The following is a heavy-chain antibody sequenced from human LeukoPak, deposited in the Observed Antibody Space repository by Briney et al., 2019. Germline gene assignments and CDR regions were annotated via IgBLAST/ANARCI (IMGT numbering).Heavy chain of an antibody. D-gene: IGHD3-3*01. CDR2: MNPNSGNT. V-gene: IGHV1-8*01. CDR3: AAIHYDFWSGYYFPDY. CDR1: GYTFTSYD. J-gene: IGHJ4*02. Sequence: ASVKVSCKASGYTFTSYDINWARQATGQGLEWMGWMNPNSGNTGYAQKFQGRVTMTRNTSISTAYMELSSLRSEDTAVYYCAAIHYDFWSGYYFPDYWGQGTLVTVSS.